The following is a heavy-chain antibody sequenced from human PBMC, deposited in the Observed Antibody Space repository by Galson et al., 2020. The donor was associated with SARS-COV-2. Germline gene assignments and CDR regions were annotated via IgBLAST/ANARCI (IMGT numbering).Heavy chain of an antibody. D-gene: IGHD2-21*02. Sequence: GETLKISCAASGFTFSRHGMHWVRQAPGKGLECVAIIWSDGSKKFYTDSVKGRFTISRDNSKNTVYLQMNSLSADDTAMYYCARVPHAYCGGDCYSWGAFDIWGQGTMVSVAP. CDR3: ARVPHAYCGGDCYSWGAFDI. J-gene: IGHJ3*02. CDR2: IWSDGSKK. V-gene: IGHV3-33*01. CDR1: GFTFSRHG.